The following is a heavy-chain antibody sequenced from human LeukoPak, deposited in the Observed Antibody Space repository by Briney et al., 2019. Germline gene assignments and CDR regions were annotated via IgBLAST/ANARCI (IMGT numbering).Heavy chain of an antibody. CDR1: GYSFTSYW. CDR2: IDPSDSCT. CDR3: ARLGDGYNYY. D-gene: IGHD5-24*01. Sequence: GESLKISCKGSGYSFTSYWITWVRQMPGKGLEWMGRIDPSDSCTNYSPSFQGHVTISADKSISTAYLQWSSLKASDTAMYYCARLGDGYNYYWGQGTLVTVSS. J-gene: IGHJ4*02. V-gene: IGHV5-10-1*01.